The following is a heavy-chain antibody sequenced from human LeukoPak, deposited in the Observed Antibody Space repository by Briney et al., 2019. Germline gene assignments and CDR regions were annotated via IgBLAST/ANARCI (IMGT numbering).Heavy chain of an antibody. CDR2: INHSGST. D-gene: IGHD3-22*01. CDR3: VTYYFDSSGPKKNY. Sequence: SETLSLTCAVYGGSFSGYYWSWIRQPPGKGLGWIGEINHSGSTNYNPSLKSRVTISVDTSKKQFSLKLSSVTAADTAVYYCVTYYFDSSGPKKNYWGQGTLVTVSS. CDR1: GGSFSGYY. V-gene: IGHV4-34*01. J-gene: IGHJ4*02.